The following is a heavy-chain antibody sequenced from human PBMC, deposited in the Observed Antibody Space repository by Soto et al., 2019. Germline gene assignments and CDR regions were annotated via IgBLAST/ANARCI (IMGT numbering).Heavy chain of an antibody. CDR3: ARDARGDEAPMDY. D-gene: IGHD3-10*01. CDR1: GCTFTGYY. CDR2: INPNSGGT. V-gene: IGHV1-2*04. J-gene: IGHJ4*02. Sequence: ASVKVSCKASGCTFTGYYMHWVRQAPGQGLEWMGWINPNSGGTNYAQKFQGWVTMTRDTSISTAYMELSRLRSDDTAVYYCARDARGDEAPMDYWGQGPLVTAPQ.